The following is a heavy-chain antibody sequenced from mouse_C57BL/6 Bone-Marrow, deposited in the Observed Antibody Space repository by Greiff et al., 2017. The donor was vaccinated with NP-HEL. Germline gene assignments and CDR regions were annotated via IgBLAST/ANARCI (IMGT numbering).Heavy chain of an antibody. CDR1: GFTFSSYA. Sequence: EVMLVESGGGLVKPGGSLKLSCAASGFTFSSYAMSWVRQTPEKRLEWVATISDGGSYTYYPDNVKGRFTISRDNAKNNLYLQMSHLKSEDTAMYYCAAWFAYWGQGTLVTVSA. CDR2: ISDGGSYT. CDR3: AAWFAY. V-gene: IGHV5-4*03. J-gene: IGHJ3*01.